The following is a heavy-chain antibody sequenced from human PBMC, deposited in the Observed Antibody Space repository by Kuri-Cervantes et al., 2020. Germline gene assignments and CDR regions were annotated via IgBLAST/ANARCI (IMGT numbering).Heavy chain of an antibody. CDR1: GYTFTDLY. J-gene: IGHJ1*01. CDR3: AHYYGSGSYYPFQH. CDR2: INPNSGGT. D-gene: IGHD3-10*01. V-gene: IGHV1-2*02. Sequence: ASVKVSCKTSGYTFTDLYVHWVRQAPGQGLEWMGWINPNSGGTNYAQKFQGRVTMTRNTSISTAYMELSSLRSEDTAVYYCAHYYGSGSYYPFQHWGQGTLVTVSS.